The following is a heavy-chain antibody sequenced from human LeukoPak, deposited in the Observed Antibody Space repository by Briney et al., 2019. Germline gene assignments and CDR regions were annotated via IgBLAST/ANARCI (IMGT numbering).Heavy chain of an antibody. CDR3: ARYYDSSGYSDINDAFDI. CDR2: IYYSGST. Sequence: PSETLSLTCTASGGSISSYYWSWIRQPPGKGLEWTGYIYYSGSTNYNPSLKSRVTISVDTSKNQFSLKLSSVTAADTAVYYCARYYDSSGYSDINDAFDIWGQGTMVTVSS. CDR1: GGSISSYY. J-gene: IGHJ3*02. V-gene: IGHV4-59*01. D-gene: IGHD3-22*01.